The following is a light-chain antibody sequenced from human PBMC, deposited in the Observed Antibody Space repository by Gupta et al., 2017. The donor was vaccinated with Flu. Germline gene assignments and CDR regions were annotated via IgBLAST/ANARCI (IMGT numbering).Light chain of an antibody. V-gene: IGKV1-39*01. Sequence: DIQMTQSPSSLSASVGERVTITCRASHNIAVYLNWYQQKPGRAPQLLMYTAAILQSGVPSRFSGSGSGTDFTLTINSLQPEDFATYYCQQSYGTRRTFGQGTKVEI. CDR3: QQSYGTRRT. CDR2: TAA. J-gene: IGKJ1*01. CDR1: HNIAVY.